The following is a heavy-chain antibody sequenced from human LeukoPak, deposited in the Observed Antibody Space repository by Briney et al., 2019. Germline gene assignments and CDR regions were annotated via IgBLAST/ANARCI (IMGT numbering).Heavy chain of an antibody. CDR3: ARNRVVIGAPEKGVPLDTFDI. CDR2: IYYSGST. V-gene: IGHV4-39*07. J-gene: IGHJ3*02. D-gene: IGHD2-15*01. Sequence: PSETLSLTCTVSGDSISSTSYYWGWIRQPPGKGLEWIGSIYYSGSTYYNPSLKSRVTISVETSKNQFSLKLRPVTAADTAVYYCARNRVVIGAPEKGVPLDTFDIWGQGTMVTVSS. CDR1: GDSISSTSYY.